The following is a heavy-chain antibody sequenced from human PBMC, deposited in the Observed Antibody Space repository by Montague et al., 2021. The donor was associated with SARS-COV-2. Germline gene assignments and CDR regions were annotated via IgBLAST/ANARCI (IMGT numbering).Heavy chain of an antibody. V-gene: IGHV4-4*02. CDR3: TTLSRRTSAGTRDYFGLDV. Sequence: SETLSLTCRVSGDSISTSTWWTWVRQTPGKGLEWIGEIFHSGTINYSPSLKSRVSISVNKSNNQFSLRLSSLIAADTAAHYCTTLSRRTSAGTRDYFGLDVWGQGTTVIVSS. CDR2: IFHSGTI. J-gene: IGHJ6*02. D-gene: IGHD6-13*01. CDR1: GDSISTSTW.